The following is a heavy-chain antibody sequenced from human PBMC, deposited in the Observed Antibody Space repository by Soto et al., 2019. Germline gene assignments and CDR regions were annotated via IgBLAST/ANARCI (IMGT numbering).Heavy chain of an antibody. J-gene: IGHJ4*02. D-gene: IGHD3-3*01. V-gene: IGHV3-30*18. CDR3: AKGASGMGDFEH. Sequence: QVQLVESGGGVVQPGRSLRLSCAASGFTFSNSGMHWVRQAPGKGLEWVAVVSYDGINTYCADSVKGRFTISRDNSKNTVYLQMNSLRAEDTAVYYCAKGASGMGDFEHWGQGTLVTVSS. CDR2: VSYDGINT. CDR1: GFTFSNSG.